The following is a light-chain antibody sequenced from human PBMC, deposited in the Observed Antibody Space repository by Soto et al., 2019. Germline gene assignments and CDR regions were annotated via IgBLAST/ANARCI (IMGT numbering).Light chain of an antibody. J-gene: IGKJ1*01. Sequence: DIQMTQSPSSLSASVGDRVTITCQASQDISNYLNWYQQKPGKAPKLLIYDASNLETGVPSRFIGSDSGTAFPLTISSLQLEDMENYYCQRYDNIPPTFGQGTKGE. CDR2: DAS. CDR3: QRYDNIPPT. CDR1: QDISNY. V-gene: IGKV1-33*01.